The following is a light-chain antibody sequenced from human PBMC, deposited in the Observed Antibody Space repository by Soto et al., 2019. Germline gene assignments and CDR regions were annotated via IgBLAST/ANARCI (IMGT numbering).Light chain of an antibody. V-gene: IGLV2-14*01. CDR2: GVT. CDR3: SSYTSSSTLDV. CDR1: SSDVGGYNY. Sequence: QSALTQPASVSGSPGQSITISCTGTSSDVGGYNYVSWYQQQPGKAPKLMIYGVTNRPSGVSNRFSGSKSGNTASLTISGLQAEDDADYYCSSYTSSSTLDVFGAGTKLTVL. J-gene: IGLJ1*01.